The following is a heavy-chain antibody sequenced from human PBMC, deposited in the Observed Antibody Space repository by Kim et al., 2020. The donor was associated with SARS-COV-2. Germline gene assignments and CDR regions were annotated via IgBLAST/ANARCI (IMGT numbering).Heavy chain of an antibody. D-gene: IGHD3-10*01. CDR3: VRDMSPNYFGSGSVYYYGMDV. Sequence: GGSLRLSCAAAGFRFHDHAMHWVRQRPGKGLEWVAGINGESDNIGYADSVKGRFTVSRDNAKNSLYLEMNSLRAEDTALYYCVRDMSPNYFGSGSVYYYGMDVWGQGTTVTVSS. V-gene: IGHV3-9*01. CDR2: INGESDNI. J-gene: IGHJ6*02. CDR1: GFRFHDHA.